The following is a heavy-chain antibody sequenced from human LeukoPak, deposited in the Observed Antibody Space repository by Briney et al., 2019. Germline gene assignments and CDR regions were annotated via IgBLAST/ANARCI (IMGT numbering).Heavy chain of an antibody. CDR2: INAGNGNT. J-gene: IGHJ4*02. Sequence: ASVKVSCKASGYTFTSYAMHWVRQAPGQRLEWMGWINAGNGNTKYSQMFQGRVTITRDTSASTAYMELSSLRAEDTAVYYCCSAGYGAGSYAFDYWGQGTLVTVSS. CDR3: CSAGYGAGSYAFDY. CDR1: GYTFTSYA. D-gene: IGHD3-10*01. V-gene: IGHV1-3*01.